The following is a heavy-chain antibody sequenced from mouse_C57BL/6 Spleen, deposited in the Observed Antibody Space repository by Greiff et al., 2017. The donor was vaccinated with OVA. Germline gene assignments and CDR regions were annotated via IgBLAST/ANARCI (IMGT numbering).Heavy chain of an antibody. CDR1: GYTFTSYW. J-gene: IGHJ1*03. CDR2: IDPNSGGT. Sequence: QVQLKQPGAELVKPGASVKLSCKASGYTFTSYWMHWVKQRPGRGLEWIGRIDPNSGGTKYNEKFKSKATLTVDKPSSTAYMQLSSLTSEDSAVYYCARFGVVATDWYFDVWGTGTTVTVSS. D-gene: IGHD1-1*01. CDR3: ARFGVVATDWYFDV. V-gene: IGHV1-72*01.